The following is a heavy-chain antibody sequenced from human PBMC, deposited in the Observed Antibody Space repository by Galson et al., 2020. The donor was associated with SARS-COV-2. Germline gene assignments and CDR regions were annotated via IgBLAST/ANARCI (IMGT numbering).Heavy chain of an antibody. Sequence: GESLKISCVASGFAFSTYGMSWVRQAPGQGLDWVATTSATTYYADSVKGRFTISRDDSQNTLYLQMNGLRADDTAVYYCAKDFVRGIGYMDVWGTVTRV. CDR3: AKDFVRGIGYMDV. V-gene: IGHV3-23*01. CDR1: GFAFSTYG. J-gene: IGHJ6*03. D-gene: IGHD3-10*02. CDR2: TSATT.